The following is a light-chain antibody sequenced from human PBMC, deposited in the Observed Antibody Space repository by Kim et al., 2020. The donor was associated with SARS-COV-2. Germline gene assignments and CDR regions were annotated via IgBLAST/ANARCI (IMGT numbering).Light chain of an antibody. V-gene: IGLV6-57*03. CDR1: SGRIASNF. J-gene: IGLJ2*01. CDR3: QSGRL. Sequence: GSPGKTVTVSCTRSSGRIASNFVQWYQQRPGSAPTSVIYEVNQRPSWVPDRFSGSIDDSSNSASLTISGLKTEDEADYYCQSGRLFGGGTQLTVL. CDR2: EVN.